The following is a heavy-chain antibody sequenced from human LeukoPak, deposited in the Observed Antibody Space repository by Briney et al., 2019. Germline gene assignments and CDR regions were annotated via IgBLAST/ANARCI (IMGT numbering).Heavy chain of an antibody. CDR3: AKDGRRATGSPAGAYYYMDV. V-gene: IGHV3-33*06. CDR2: IWYDGSNK. D-gene: IGHD2-2*01. CDR1: GFTFSSYG. J-gene: IGHJ6*03. Sequence: GRSLRLSCAASGFTFSSYGMHWVRQAPGKGLDGVAVIWYDGSNKYYADSVKGRFTISRDNSKNTLYLQMNSLRAEDTAVYYCAKDGRRATGSPAGAYYYMDVWGKGTTVTVSS.